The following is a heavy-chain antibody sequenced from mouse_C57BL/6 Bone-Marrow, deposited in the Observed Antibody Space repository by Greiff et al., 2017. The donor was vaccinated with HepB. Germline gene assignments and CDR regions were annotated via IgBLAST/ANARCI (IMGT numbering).Heavy chain of an antibody. CDR3: ARWRLRRPFDY. Sequence: EVKVVESGAELVKPGASVKLSCTVSGFNIKDYYMHWVKQRTEQGLEWIGRIDPEDGETKYAPKFQGKATITADTSSNTAYLQLSSLTSEDTAVYYCARWRLRRPFDYWGQGTTLTVSS. CDR1: GFNIKDYY. D-gene: IGHD2-4*01. J-gene: IGHJ2*01. V-gene: IGHV14-2*01. CDR2: IDPEDGET.